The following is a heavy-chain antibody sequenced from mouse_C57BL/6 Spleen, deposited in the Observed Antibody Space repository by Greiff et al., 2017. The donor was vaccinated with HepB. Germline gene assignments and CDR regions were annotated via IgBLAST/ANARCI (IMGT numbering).Heavy chain of an antibody. CDR1: GYTFTDYY. V-gene: IGHV1-76*01. CDR3: AAASYYDYDVYYFDY. D-gene: IGHD2-4*01. Sequence: VKLQESGAELVRPGASVKLSCKASGYTFTDYYINWVKQRPGQGLEWIARIYPGSGNTYYNEKFKGKATLTAEKSSSTAYMQLSSLTSEDSAVYFCAAASYYDYDVYYFDYWGQGTTLTVSS. J-gene: IGHJ2*01. CDR2: IYPGSGNT.